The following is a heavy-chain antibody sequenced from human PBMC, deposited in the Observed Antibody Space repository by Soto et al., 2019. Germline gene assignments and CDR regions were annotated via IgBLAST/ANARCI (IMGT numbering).Heavy chain of an antibody. CDR2: ISSSSSYI. Sequence: GGSLRLSCAASGFTFSSYSMNWVRQAPGKGLEWVSSISSSSSYIYYADSVKGRFTISRDNAKNSLYLQMNSLRAEDTAVYYCARDRWAPYDYVWGSYRYSFDYWGQGTLVTVSS. J-gene: IGHJ4*02. D-gene: IGHD3-16*02. CDR3: ARDRWAPYDYVWGSYRYSFDY. V-gene: IGHV3-21*01. CDR1: GFTFSSYS.